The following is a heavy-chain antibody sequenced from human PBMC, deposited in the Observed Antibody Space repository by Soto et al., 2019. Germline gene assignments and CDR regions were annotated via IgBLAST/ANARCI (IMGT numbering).Heavy chain of an antibody. J-gene: IGHJ6*02. CDR3: PREGVRGMDV. Sequence: QVQLVQSGAEVNKPGASVKVSCKSSGYTFTSYDINWVRQATGQGLEWMGWMNPTSANTGYAQQFQGRVTMPRNTSISTAYMELSSLRPEDTAVYYCPREGVRGMDVRGQGTTVTVSS. CDR1: GYTFTSYD. D-gene: IGHD3-16*01. V-gene: IGHV1-8*01. CDR2: MNPTSANT.